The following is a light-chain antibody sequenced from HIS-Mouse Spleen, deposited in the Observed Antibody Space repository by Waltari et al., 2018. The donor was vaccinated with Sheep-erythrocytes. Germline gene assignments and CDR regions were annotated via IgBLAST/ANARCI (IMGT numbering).Light chain of an antibody. CDR2: AAS. CDR3: QQYYSYPYT. CDR1: QGISSY. Sequence: AIRMTQSPSSLSASTGDRATITWRASQGISSYLAWYQQKPGKAPKLLIYAASTLQSGVPSRFSGSGSGTDFTLTISCLQSEDFATYYCQQYYSYPYTFGQGTKLEIK. J-gene: IGKJ2*01. V-gene: IGKV1-8*01.